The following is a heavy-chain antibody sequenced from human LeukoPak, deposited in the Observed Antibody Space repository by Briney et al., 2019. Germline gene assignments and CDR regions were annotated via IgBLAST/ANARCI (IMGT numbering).Heavy chain of an antibody. Sequence: GGSLRLSCAASGFTFSSYGMHWVRQAPGKGLERVAVISYDGSNKYYADSVKGRFTISRDNSKDTLSLQVSSLRTEDTAVYYCAKDRYSYAFEYSDSWGQGTLVTVSS. J-gene: IGHJ4*02. CDR2: ISYDGSNK. CDR3: AKDRYSYAFEYSDS. V-gene: IGHV3-30*18. D-gene: IGHD5-18*01. CDR1: GFTFSSYG.